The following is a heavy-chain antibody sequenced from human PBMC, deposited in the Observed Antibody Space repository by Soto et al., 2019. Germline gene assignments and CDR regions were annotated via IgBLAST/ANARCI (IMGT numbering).Heavy chain of an antibody. V-gene: IGHV3-21*01. Sequence: EVQLVESGGGLVKPGGSLRLSCVVSGFTFSSYSMNWVRQAPGKGLEWVSSISSSSSYIHHADSGKGRFTISRDNAKNSVYLQMTSLRAEDKDVYECARGKYADYYYMDVLGKGTTFTVSS. CDR2: ISSSSSYI. J-gene: IGHJ6*03. CDR1: GFTFSSYS. D-gene: IGHD2-2*01. CDR3: ARGKYADYYYMDV.